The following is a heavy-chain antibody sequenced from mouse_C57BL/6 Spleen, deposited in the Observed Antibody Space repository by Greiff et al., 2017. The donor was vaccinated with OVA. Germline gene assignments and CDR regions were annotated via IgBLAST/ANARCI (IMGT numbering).Heavy chain of an antibody. CDR2: INPGSGGT. Sequence: VQLVESGAELVRPGTSVKVSCKASGYAFTNYWIEWVKQRPGQGLEWIGVINPGSGGTNYNEKFKGKATLTADKSSSSAYMQLSSLTSEASAFYFCARWDYDFDYYSMDDWGQGTSVTVSS. J-gene: IGHJ4*01. V-gene: IGHV1-54*01. D-gene: IGHD2-4*01. CDR1: GYAFTNYW. CDR3: ARWDYDFDYYSMDD.